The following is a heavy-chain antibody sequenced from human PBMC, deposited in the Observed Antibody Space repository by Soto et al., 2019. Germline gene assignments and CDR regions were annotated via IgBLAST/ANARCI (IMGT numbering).Heavy chain of an antibody. CDR2: IIPLLGRA. CDR3: AGDSGKSAYAFDF. J-gene: IGHJ4*02. D-gene: IGHD5-12*01. V-gene: IGHV1-69*08. Sequence: QVQLVQSGAEVKKPGSSVKVSCKASGGPVSSYTLSWVRQAPGQGLEWMGRIIPLLGRATYAGKFQGRVTIPAKKSTSTVYMDLSSLRSEDPAVYFCAGDSGKSAYAFDFWGQGTLVTVSS. CDR1: GGPVSSYT.